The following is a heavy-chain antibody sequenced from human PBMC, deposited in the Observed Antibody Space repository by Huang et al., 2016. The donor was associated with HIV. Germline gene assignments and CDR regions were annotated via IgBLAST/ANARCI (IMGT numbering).Heavy chain of an antibody. V-gene: IGHV4-34*02. CDR3: ARPRMTATSSDSTWSFFDS. D-gene: IGHD2-21*02. Sequence: QVQLQQWGAGLLKPSGALSLKCAVYGGSLSAHYWTWIRLSPGKRLEWIGELTHRGLSIYNPSLRSRGTMSVDMSKNQFSLNLTSLTAADTAVYYCARPRMTATSSDSTWSFFDSWGQGTLVIVSS. J-gene: IGHJ4*02. CDR1: GGSLSAHY. CDR2: LTHRGLS.